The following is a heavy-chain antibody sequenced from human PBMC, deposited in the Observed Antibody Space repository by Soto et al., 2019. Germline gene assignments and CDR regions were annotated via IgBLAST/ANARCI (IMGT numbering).Heavy chain of an antibody. D-gene: IGHD3-22*01. CDR2: IYPDDSDT. V-gene: IGHV5-51*01. CDR3: ARGGAHYYYDGTGYDQLDS. J-gene: IGHJ4*02. Sequence: PGESLKISCQGSGYSFTTYWIVWVRQMPGKGLECMGVIYPDDSDTIYSPSFQGQVTISADKSISTAYLQWSSLKASDTAMYYCARGGAHYYYDGTGYDQLDSWGQVTPVTVSS. CDR1: GYSFTTYW.